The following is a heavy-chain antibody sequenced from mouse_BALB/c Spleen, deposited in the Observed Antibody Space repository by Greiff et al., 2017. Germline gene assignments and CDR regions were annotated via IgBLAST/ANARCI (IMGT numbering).Heavy chain of an antibody. V-gene: IGHV5-12-1*01. CDR2: ISSGGGST. D-gene: IGHD1-1*01. Sequence: EVQLQESGGGLVKPGGSLKLSCAASGFAFSSYDMSWVRQTPEKRLEWVAYISSGGGSTYYPDTVKGRFTISRDNAKNTLYLQMSSLKSEDTAMYYCARGGLFYYAMDYWGQGTSVTVSS. CDR3: ARGGLFYYAMDY. J-gene: IGHJ4*01. CDR1: GFAFSSYD.